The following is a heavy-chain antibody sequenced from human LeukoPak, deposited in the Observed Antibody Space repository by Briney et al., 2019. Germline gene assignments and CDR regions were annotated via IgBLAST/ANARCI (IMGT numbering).Heavy chain of an antibody. V-gene: IGHV3-53*01. J-gene: IGHJ4*02. D-gene: IGHD4/OR15-4a*01. CDR1: GFTVSSDS. CDR2: IYSGGST. CDR3: ARRAGAYSHPYDY. Sequence: GGSLRLSCTVSGFTVSSDSMSWVRQAPGKGLEWVSFIYSGGSTHYSDSVKGRFTISRDNSKNTLYLQINSLRAEDTAVYYCARRAGAYSHPYDYWGQGTLVTVSS.